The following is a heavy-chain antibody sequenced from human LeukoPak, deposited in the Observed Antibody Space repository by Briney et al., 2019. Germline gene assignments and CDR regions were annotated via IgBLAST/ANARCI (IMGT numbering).Heavy chain of an antibody. J-gene: IGHJ5*02. Sequence: PGRSLRLSCAVSGFTFSSYGMHWVRQAPGKGLEWMAVISYDGTNKYYADSVKGRFTISRDNSKNTLYLQMNSLRAEDTAVYYCARGLVAEPSGSPRGGWFDPWGQGTLVTVSS. V-gene: IGHV3-30*03. CDR2: ISYDGTNK. CDR3: ARGLVAEPSGSPRGGWFDP. D-gene: IGHD1-26*01. CDR1: GFTFSSYG.